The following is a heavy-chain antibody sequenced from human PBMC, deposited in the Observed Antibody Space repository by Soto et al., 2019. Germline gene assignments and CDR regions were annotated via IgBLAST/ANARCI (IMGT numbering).Heavy chain of an antibody. V-gene: IGHV3-23*01. J-gene: IGHJ4*02. CDR2: VIGTGIDT. Sequence: EVQLLESGGGLVQPGGSLRLSCAPSGFTFTNYAMNWVRHSPGKGLEWVASVIGTGIDTYHAASVKGRFTISRDNSRNTMYLEMNRLRAEDTAMYHCAKATRGQCIRAHCYAFDFWGQGILVTVS. D-gene: IGHD2-15*01. CDR3: AKATRGQCIRAHCYAFDF. CDR1: GFTFTNYA.